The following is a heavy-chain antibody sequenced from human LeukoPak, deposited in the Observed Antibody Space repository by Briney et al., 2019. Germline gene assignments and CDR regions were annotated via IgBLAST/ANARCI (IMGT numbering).Heavy chain of an antibody. CDR3: ARAGDDYGDPYFDY. D-gene: IGHD4-17*01. CDR1: GFTFSSYW. Sequence: GGSLRLSCAAFGFTFSSYWMHWVRQAPGKGLVWVSRINSDGSSTSYADSVKGRFTISRDNAKNTLYLQMNSLRVGDTAVYYCARAGDDYGDPYFDYWGQGTLVTVSS. V-gene: IGHV3-74*01. CDR2: INSDGSST. J-gene: IGHJ4*02.